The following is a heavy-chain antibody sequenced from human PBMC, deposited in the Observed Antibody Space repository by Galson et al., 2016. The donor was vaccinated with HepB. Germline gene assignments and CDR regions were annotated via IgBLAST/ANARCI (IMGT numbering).Heavy chain of an antibody. CDR1: GYSFTSYG. J-gene: IGHJ4*02. Sequence: SVKVSCKTSGYSFTSYGFSWVRQAPGQGLEWMGWISPYNGNTNYAQKLQGRVTMTTDTSTHTAYMELRSLRSDDTAVYFCARLAAGTMAGDYWGQGTLVTVSS. CDR2: ISPYNGNT. CDR3: ARLAAGTMAGDY. V-gene: IGHV1-18*01. D-gene: IGHD6-25*01.